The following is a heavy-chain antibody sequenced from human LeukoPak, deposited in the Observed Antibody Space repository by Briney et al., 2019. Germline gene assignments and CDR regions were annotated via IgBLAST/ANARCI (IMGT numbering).Heavy chain of an antibody. Sequence: GGSLRLSCAASGFTFSTYGMHWVRQAPGKGLEWVAVISYDGSNKYYADSVKGRFTISRDNSKNTLYLQMNSLRAEDTAVYYCAAVLRYFDWLYATPVGAFDIWGQGTMVTVSS. J-gene: IGHJ3*02. CDR3: AAVLRYFDWLYATPVGAFDI. D-gene: IGHD3-9*01. CDR1: GFTFSTYG. V-gene: IGHV3-30*03. CDR2: ISYDGSNK.